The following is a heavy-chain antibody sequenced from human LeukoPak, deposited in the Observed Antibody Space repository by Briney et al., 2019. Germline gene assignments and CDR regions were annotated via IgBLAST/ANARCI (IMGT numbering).Heavy chain of an antibody. V-gene: IGHV3-21*01. CDR3: ATSPVYSYGHPYYFDY. D-gene: IGHD5-18*01. Sequence: GGSLRLSCAGSGFTFSSYSMNWVRQAPGKGLEWVSCISSSSSYIYYADSVKGRFTISRDNAKYSLYLQMNSLRAEDTAVYYCATSPVYSYGHPYYFDYWGQGTLVTVSS. J-gene: IGHJ4*02. CDR1: GFTFSSYS. CDR2: ISSSSSYI.